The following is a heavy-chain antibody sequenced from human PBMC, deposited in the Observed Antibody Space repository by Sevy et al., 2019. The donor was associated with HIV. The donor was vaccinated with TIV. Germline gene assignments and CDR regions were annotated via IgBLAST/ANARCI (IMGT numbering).Heavy chain of an antibody. D-gene: IGHD2-8*01. CDR1: GFTFSSYG. CDR3: AKDIVLMVYAIYYYYYGMDV. V-gene: IGHV3-30*18. J-gene: IGHJ6*02. Sequence: GGSLRLSCAASGFTFSSYGMHWVRQAPGKGLEWVAVISYDGSNKYYADSVKGRFTISRDNSKNTLYLQMNSVRAEDTAVYYCAKDIVLMVYAIYYYYYGMDVWGQGTTVTVSS. CDR2: ISYDGSNK.